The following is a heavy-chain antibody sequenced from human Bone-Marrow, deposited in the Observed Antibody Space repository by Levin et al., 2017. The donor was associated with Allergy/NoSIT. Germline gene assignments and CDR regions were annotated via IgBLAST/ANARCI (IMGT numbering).Heavy chain of an antibody. CDR1: GFTFSSFW. CDR3: ASTLYDILTGLYGVDV. D-gene: IGHD3-9*01. V-gene: IGHV3-74*01. Sequence: GGSLRLSCAASGFTFSSFWMHWVRQLPGKGLVWVSRIDNDGTVTDYADSVKGRFTISRDNAKNTLYLQINSLRAEDTAVYYCASTLYDILTGLYGVDVWGQGTTVTVAS. J-gene: IGHJ6*02. CDR2: IDNDGTVT.